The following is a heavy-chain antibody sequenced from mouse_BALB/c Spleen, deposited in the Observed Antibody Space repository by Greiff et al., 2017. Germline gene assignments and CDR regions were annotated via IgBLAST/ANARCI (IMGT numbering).Heavy chain of an antibody. CDR2: INSNGGST. V-gene: IGHV5-6-2*01. D-gene: IGHD4-1*01. Sequence: EVKLVESGGGLVKLGGSLKLSCAASGFTFSSYYMSWVRQTPEKRLELVAAINSNGGSTFYPDTVKGRFTISRDNAKNTLYLQMSSLKSEDTALYYCARLTGVFYFDYWGQGTTLTVSS. CDR1: GFTFSSYY. CDR3: ARLTGVFYFDY. J-gene: IGHJ2*01.